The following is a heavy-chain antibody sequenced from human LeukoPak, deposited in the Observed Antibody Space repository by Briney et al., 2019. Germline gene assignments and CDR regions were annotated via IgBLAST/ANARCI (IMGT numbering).Heavy chain of an antibody. D-gene: IGHD3-22*01. J-gene: IGHJ4*02. Sequence: SETLSLTCTASGGSISSYYWSWIRQPPGKGLEWIGYIYYSGSTNYNPSLKSRVTISVDTSKNQFSLKLSSVTAADTAVYYCARAHSYYYDSSGYYWDYWGQGTLVTVSS. V-gene: IGHV4-59*01. CDR2: IYYSGST. CDR1: GGSISSYY. CDR3: ARAHSYYYDSSGYYWDY.